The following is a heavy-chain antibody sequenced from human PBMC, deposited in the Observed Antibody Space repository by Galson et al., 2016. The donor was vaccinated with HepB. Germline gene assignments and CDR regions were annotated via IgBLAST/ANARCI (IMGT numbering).Heavy chain of an antibody. D-gene: IGHD1-7*01. Sequence: PALVKPTQTLTLTCTFSGFSLSTSGVGAGWIRQPPGKALEWLALIYWDEHKRYSPSLKSRLTITKDTSKNQVVLTMTNMDPVDTATYYCAHGSRYNWNYDWFDPWGQGTLVTVSS. CDR2: IYWDEHK. CDR1: GFSLSTSGVG. J-gene: IGHJ5*02. V-gene: IGHV2-5*02. CDR3: AHGSRYNWNYDWFDP.